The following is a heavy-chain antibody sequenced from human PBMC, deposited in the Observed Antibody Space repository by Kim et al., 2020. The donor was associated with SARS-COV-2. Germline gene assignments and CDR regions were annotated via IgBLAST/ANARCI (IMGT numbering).Heavy chain of an antibody. CDR1: GFTSANSA. V-gene: IGHV3-23*01. J-gene: IGHJ4*02. CDR3: ATPAVTGLIYAGGYFDN. Sequence: GESLRLSCAASGFTSANSAMAWVRQAPGKGLEWVAHISASGSTTYYADSVQGRFTISRDDSTNTLRLQMNGLRAEDTALYYCATPAVTGLIYAGGYFDNWGQGLQVTVS. CDR2: ISASGSTT. D-gene: IGHD1-26*01.